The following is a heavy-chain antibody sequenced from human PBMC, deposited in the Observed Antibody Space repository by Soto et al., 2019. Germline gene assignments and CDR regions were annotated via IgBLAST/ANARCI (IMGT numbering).Heavy chain of an antibody. Sequence: PSDTLSLTCAVSGGSISSSNWWSWVRQPPGKGLEWIGEIYHSGSTNYNPSLKSRVTISVDKSKNQFSLKLSSVTAADTAVYYRAREPAAAGLGSPYYWGQGTLVTVSS. CDR2: IYHSGST. CDR3: AREPAAAGLGSPYY. V-gene: IGHV4-4*02. J-gene: IGHJ4*02. D-gene: IGHD6-13*01. CDR1: GGSISSSNW.